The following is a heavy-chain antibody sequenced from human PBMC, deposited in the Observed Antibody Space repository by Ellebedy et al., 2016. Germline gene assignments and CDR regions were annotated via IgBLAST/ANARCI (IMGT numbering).Heavy chain of an antibody. CDR3: ARESHGYYYYMDV. V-gene: IGHV3-33*08. CDR1: GFTFSSYD. CDR2: IWYDGSKK. J-gene: IGHJ6*03. Sequence: GESLKISXVASGFTFSSYDMNWVRQAPGKGLEWVAVIWYDGSKKYYADSVKSRFTISRDNLQNKLYLQMNSLRVEDTAVYYCARESHGYYYYMDVWGKGTTVTVSS. D-gene: IGHD2-8*01.